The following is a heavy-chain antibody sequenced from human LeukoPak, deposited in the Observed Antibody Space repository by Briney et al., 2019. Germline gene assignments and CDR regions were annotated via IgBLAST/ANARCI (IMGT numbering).Heavy chain of an antibody. CDR1: GGSISSSNW. CDR3: ARSHPILRYFDWLLPFDY. J-gene: IGHJ4*02. CDR2: IYHSGST. Sequence: SETLSLTCAVSGGSISSSNWWSWVRQPPGKGLEWIGEIYHSGSTNYNPSLKSRVTISVDKSKNQFSLKLSSVTAADTAVYYCARSHPILRYFDWLLPFDYWGQGTLVTVSS. V-gene: IGHV4-4*02. D-gene: IGHD3-9*01.